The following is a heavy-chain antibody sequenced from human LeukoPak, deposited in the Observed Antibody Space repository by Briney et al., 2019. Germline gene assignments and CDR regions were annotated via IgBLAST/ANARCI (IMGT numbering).Heavy chain of an antibody. CDR2: IKQDGGEK. CDR3: AREPSVLSSSWYRGRPSGMDV. V-gene: IGHV3-7*01. CDR1: GFTFNNYW. J-gene: IGHJ6*02. Sequence: GGSLRLSCAASGFTFNNYWMTWVRQAPGKGLEWVASIKQDGGEKHFVDSVKGRFTISRDNAKNSLYLQMNSLRAEDTAVYYCAREPSVLSSSWYRGRPSGMDVWGQGTTVTVSS. D-gene: IGHD6-13*01.